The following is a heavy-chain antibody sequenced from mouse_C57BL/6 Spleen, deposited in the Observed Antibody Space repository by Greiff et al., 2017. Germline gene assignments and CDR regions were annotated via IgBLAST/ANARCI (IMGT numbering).Heavy chain of an antibody. CDR3: ARSPFTTVHSYWDFDV. D-gene: IGHD1-1*01. CDR2: IYPGGGYT. J-gene: IGHJ1*03. CDR1: GYTFTNYW. V-gene: IGHV1-63*01. Sequence: VQLQQSGAELVRPGTSVKMSCKASGYTFTNYWIGWAKQRPGHGLEWIGDIYPGGGYTNYNETFKGKATLTADKSSSTAYMQFSSLTSEDSAIYYCARSPFTTVHSYWDFDVWGTGTTVTVSS.